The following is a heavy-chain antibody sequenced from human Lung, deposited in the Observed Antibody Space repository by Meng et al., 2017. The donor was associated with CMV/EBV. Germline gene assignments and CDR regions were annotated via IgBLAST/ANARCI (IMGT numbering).Heavy chain of an antibody. CDR1: GFTFSDYG. CDR2: ISSAGTYI. D-gene: IGHD3-16*01. V-gene: IGHV3-21*06. J-gene: IGHJ4*02. CDR3: ARDTGWDLHPYYFDY. Sequence: GGSLRLXCAASGFTFSDYGLSWVRQAPGKGLEWVSSISSAGTYIYYGNSLKGRFTISRDNAKNSLYLQMNSLRVDDTAIYYCARDTGWDLHPYYFDYWGQGTXVTVSS.